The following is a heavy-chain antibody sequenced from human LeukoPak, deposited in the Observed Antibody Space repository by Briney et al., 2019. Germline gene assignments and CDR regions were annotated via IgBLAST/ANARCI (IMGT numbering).Heavy chain of an antibody. D-gene: IGHD2-8*01. CDR1: GYTFTSYG. V-gene: IGHV1-18*01. CDR2: ISAYNGNT. Sequence: GASVKVSCKASGYTFTSYGISSVRQAPGQGLEWMGWISAYNGNTNYAQKLQGRVTMTTDTSTSTAYMELRSLRSDDTAVYYCARDPRSARYCNNGVCYTGDWFDPWGQGTLVTVSS. J-gene: IGHJ5*02. CDR3: ARDPRSARYCNNGVCYTGDWFDP.